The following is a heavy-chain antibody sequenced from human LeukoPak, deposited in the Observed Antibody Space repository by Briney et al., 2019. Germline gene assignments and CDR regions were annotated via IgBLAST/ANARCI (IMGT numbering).Heavy chain of an antibody. J-gene: IGHJ6*03. D-gene: IGHD2-2*01. V-gene: IGHV4-4*07. CDR3: ARDSPGVVVPAAMVPERKRSDYYYYYMDV. Sequence: SETLSLTCTVSGGSISSYYWSWIRQPAGKGLEWIGCIYTSGSTNYNPSLKSRVTMSVDTSKNQFSLKLSSVTAADTAVYYCARDSPGVVVPAAMVPERKRSDYYYYYMDVWGKGTTVTVSS. CDR2: IYTSGST. CDR1: GGSISSYY.